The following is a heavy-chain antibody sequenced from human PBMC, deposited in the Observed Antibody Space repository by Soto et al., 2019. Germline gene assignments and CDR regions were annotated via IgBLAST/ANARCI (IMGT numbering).Heavy chain of an antibody. CDR3: AREIAAAGSDYYYYMDV. CDR1: GGSISSYY. Sequence: SETLSLTCTVSGGSISSYYWSWIRQPPGKGLEWIGYTYYSGSTNYNPSLKSRVTMSVDTSKNQFSLKLSSVTAADTAVYYCAREIAAAGSDYYYYMDVWGKGTTVTVSS. CDR2: TYYSGST. D-gene: IGHD6-13*01. J-gene: IGHJ6*03. V-gene: IGHV4-59*01.